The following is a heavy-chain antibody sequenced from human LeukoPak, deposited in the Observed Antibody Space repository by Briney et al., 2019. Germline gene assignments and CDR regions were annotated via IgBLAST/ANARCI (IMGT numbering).Heavy chain of an antibody. Sequence: ASVKVSCKASGGTFSSYAISWVRQAPGQGLEWMGGIIPIFGTANYAQKFQGRATITADKSTSTAYMELSSLRSEDTAVYYCAREGDTAMSYNWFDPWGQGTLVTVSS. CDR2: IIPIFGTA. D-gene: IGHD5-18*01. J-gene: IGHJ5*02. CDR3: AREGDTAMSYNWFDP. CDR1: GGTFSSYA. V-gene: IGHV1-69*06.